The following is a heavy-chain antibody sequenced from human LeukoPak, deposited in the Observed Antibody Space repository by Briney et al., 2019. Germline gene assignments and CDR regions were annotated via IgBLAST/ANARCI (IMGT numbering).Heavy chain of an antibody. CDR1: GGSLSGYY. J-gene: IGHJ4*02. V-gene: IGHV4-34*01. Sequence: PSETLSLTCAVYGGSLSGYYWSWIRQPPGKGLEWIGEINHRGTTNYNPSLKSRVTMSEDTSKNQFSLKLSSVTAADTAVYYCASCVSGQCGAAEYWGQGTLVTVSS. D-gene: IGHD2-15*01. CDR3: ASCVSGQCGAAEY. CDR2: INHRGTT.